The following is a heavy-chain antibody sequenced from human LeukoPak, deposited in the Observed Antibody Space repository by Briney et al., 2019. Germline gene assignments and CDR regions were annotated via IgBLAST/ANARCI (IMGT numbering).Heavy chain of an antibody. J-gene: IGHJ4*02. D-gene: IGHD4-17*01. CDR3: TRLDGDYRGY. CDR1: GFTFSDSA. Sequence: GGSLRLSXAASGFTFSDSAIHWVRQASGKGLEWVGRIRSKAHSYATVYAASVKGRFTISRDDSKNTAYLQMNSLKTEDTAVYYCTRLDGDYRGYWGQGTLVTVSS. V-gene: IGHV3-73*01. CDR2: IRSKAHSYAT.